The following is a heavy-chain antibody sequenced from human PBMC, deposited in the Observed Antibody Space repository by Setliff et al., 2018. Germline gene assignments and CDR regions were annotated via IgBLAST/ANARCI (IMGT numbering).Heavy chain of an antibody. CDR2: INWNGGST. D-gene: IGHD3-22*01. Sequence: GGSLRLSCAASGFTFDDYGMTWVRQAPGKGLEWVSGINWNGGSTGYADSVKGRFTISRDNAKNTVFLQVNSLRPEDSAVYYCAKEDYSDSSGYYYETPWFDPWGQGTLVTVSS. CDR3: AKEDYSDSSGYYYETPWFDP. CDR1: GFTFDDYG. V-gene: IGHV3-20*04. J-gene: IGHJ5*02.